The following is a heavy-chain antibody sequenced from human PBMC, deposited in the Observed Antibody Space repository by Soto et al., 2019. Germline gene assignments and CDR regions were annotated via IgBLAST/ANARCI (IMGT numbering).Heavy chain of an antibody. CDR1: GFTFSAYG. Sequence: GGSLRLSCSASGFTFSAYGMHWVRQAPGKGLEWVAVTSYDGSTNFYADSLRGRFTISRDNSQNTLYLQMNSLRAEDTAVYHCAKVTFSGDYYYSYGMDVWGQGTTVTVSS. CDR2: TSYDGSTN. D-gene: IGHD1-26*01. CDR3: AKVTFSGDYYYSYGMDV. J-gene: IGHJ6*02. V-gene: IGHV3-30*18.